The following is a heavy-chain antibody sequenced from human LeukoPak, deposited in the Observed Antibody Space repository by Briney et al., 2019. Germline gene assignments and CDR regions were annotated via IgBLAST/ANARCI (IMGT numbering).Heavy chain of an antibody. V-gene: IGHV3-30*02. CDR2: IRYDGSNK. CDR1: GFTFSSHG. Sequence: GGSLRLSCAASGFTFSSHGMHWVRQAPGKGLEWVAFIRYDGSNKYYADSVKGRFTISRDNSKNTLYLQMNSLRAEDTAVYYCAKDKMSKWELLLSDYYYYYMDVWGKGTTVTVSS. D-gene: IGHD1-26*01. J-gene: IGHJ6*03. CDR3: AKDKMSKWELLLSDYYYYYMDV.